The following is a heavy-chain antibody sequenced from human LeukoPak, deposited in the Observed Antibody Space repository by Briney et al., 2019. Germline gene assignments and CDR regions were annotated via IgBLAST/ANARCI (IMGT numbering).Heavy chain of an antibody. CDR3: ARRPAYYDFWSRSDAFDI. Sequence: PSQTLSLTCTVSGGSISSGSYYWSWIRQPAGKGLEWIGRIYTSGSTNYNPSLKSRVTISVDTSKNQFSLKLSSVTAADTAVYYCARRPAYYDFWSRSDAFDIWGQGTMVTVSS. CDR1: GGSISSGSYY. J-gene: IGHJ3*02. CDR2: IYTSGST. D-gene: IGHD3-3*01. V-gene: IGHV4-61*02.